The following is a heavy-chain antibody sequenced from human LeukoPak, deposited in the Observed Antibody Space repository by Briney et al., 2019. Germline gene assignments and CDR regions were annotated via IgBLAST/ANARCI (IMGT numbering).Heavy chain of an antibody. J-gene: IGHJ1*01. CDR3: ARDAYCGGDCKPVN. CDR2: ISSSSSTI. D-gene: IGHD2-21*02. CDR1: GFTFSSYS. Sequence: GGSLGLSCAASGFTFSSYSMNWVRQAPGKGLEWVSYISSSSSTINYADSVKGRFTISRDNAKNSLYLQMNSLRAEDTAVYYCARDAYCGGDCKPVNWGQGTLVTVSS. V-gene: IGHV3-48*04.